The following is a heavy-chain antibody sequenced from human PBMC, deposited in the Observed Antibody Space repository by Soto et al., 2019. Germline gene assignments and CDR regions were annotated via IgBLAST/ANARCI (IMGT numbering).Heavy chain of an antibody. CDR2: IIPIFGTA. Sequence: SVKVSCKASGGTFSSYAISWVRQAPGQGLEWMGGIIPIFGTANYAQKFQGRVTITADKSTSTAYMELSSLRSEDMAVYYCARDQGIYYDSSGYYRHWGQGTLVTVSS. CDR3: ARDQGIYYDSSGYYRH. D-gene: IGHD3-22*01. CDR1: GGTFSSYA. J-gene: IGHJ4*02. V-gene: IGHV1-69*06.